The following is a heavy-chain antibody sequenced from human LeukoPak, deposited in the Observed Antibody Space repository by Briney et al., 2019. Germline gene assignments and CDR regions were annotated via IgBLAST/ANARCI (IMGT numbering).Heavy chain of an antibody. D-gene: IGHD1-7*01. J-gene: IGHJ3*02. V-gene: IGHV3-20*04. Sequence: GGSLRLSCAASGFTFDDYGMSWVRQAPGKGLEWVSGIKWNGGSTGYADSVKGRFTTSRDNAKNSLYLQMNSLRAEDTALYYCASLGITGTTTDAFDIWGQGTMVTVSS. CDR2: IKWNGGST. CDR1: GFTFDDYG. CDR3: ASLGITGTTTDAFDI.